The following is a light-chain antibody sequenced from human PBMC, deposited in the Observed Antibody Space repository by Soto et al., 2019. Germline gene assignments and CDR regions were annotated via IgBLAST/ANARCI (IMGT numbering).Light chain of an antibody. J-gene: IGKJ2*01. CDR3: QQYYNLPYT. CDR2: GAS. V-gene: IGKV3-15*01. Sequence: EIVMTQSPATLAVSPGERAALSCRASQSVSSNFAWYQQKPGQAPRLLIYGASSRATGTPARFSGSRSGTEFTITISSLQSEDFAGYCCQQYYNLPYTFVLGTKLKMK. CDR1: QSVSSN.